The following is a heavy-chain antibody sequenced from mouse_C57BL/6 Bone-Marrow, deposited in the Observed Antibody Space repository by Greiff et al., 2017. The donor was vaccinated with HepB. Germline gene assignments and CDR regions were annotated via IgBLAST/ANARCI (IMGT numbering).Heavy chain of an antibody. CDR3: EGEDLSNY. CDR2: ISDGGSYT. V-gene: IGHV5-4*01. J-gene: IGHJ2*01. Sequence: EVKLMESGGGLVKPGGSLKLSCAASGFTFSSYAMSWVRQTPEKRLEWVATISDGGSYTYYPDNVKGRFTISRDNAKNNLYLQMSHLKSEDTAMYNCEGEDLSNYWGKGTTLTVSS. CDR1: GFTFSSYA.